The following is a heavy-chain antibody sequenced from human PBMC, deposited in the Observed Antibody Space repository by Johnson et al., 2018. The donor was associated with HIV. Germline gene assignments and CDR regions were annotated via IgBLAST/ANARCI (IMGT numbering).Heavy chain of an antibody. CDR3: ARELEGDYAFDI. Sequence: VQLVESGGGLVQPGGSLRLSCAASGFTFSSYAMSWVRQAPGKGLEWVSAISTAGDTYYPGSVKGRFTISRENAKNSLYLQMNSLRAGDTAVYYCARELEGDYAFDIWGQGTMVTVSS. V-gene: IGHV3-13*01. J-gene: IGHJ3*02. D-gene: IGHD3-10*01. CDR1: GFTFSSYA. CDR2: ISTAGDT.